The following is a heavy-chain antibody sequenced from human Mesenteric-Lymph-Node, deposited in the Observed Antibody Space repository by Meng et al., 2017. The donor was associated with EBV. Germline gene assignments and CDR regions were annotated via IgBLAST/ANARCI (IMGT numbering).Heavy chain of an antibody. CDR1: GYSFSEYD. CDR3: ARGNTVTNPLDS. J-gene: IGHJ4*02. D-gene: IGHD4-17*01. CDR2: MNPISGNT. V-gene: IGHV1-8*01. Sequence: QVQLVHAGAEVKKPGASVKVSCKASGYSFSEYDINWVRQATGQGLEWMGWMNPISGNTAYARKFLGRVTMTRDTSTGTAYMELSSLRSEDAAVYYCARGNTVTNPLDSWGQGTLVTVSS.